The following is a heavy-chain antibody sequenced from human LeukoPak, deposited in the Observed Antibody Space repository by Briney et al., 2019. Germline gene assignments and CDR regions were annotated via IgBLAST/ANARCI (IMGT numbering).Heavy chain of an antibody. CDR2: INPNGGST. J-gene: IGHJ5*02. CDR3: AREGLGLRFLEWSFSFDP. CDR1: GYTFTSYY. D-gene: IGHD3-3*01. Sequence: GASVKVSCKASGYTFTSYYIHWVRQAPGQGLEWMGIINPNGGSTNYAQKFQGRVTMSRDTSTSTVYMELSSLRSEDTAVYYCAREGLGLRFLEWSFSFDPWGQGTLVTVSS. V-gene: IGHV1-46*01.